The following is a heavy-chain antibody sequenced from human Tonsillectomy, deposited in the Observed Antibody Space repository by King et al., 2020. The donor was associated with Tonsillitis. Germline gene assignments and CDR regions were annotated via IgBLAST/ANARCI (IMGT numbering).Heavy chain of an antibody. Sequence: VQLVESGGGLVQPGRSLRLSCTASGFTFGDYAMSWVRQAPGKGLEWVGFIRSKAYGGTTEYAASVKGRFTISRDDSKSIAYLQMNSLKTEDTAVYYCTRARYSYGDQFDYWGQGTLVTVSS. CDR1: GFTFGDYA. D-gene: IGHD5-18*01. CDR2: IRSKAYGGTT. CDR3: TRARYSYGDQFDY. J-gene: IGHJ4*02. V-gene: IGHV3-49*04.